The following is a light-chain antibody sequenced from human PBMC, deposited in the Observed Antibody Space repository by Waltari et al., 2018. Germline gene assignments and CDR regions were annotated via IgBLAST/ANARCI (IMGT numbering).Light chain of an antibody. CDR2: EVS. J-gene: IGLJ2*01. Sequence: QSALTQPASVSGSPGQSITISCTGSSSDVGAYNYVSWYQQHPGKAPTLMIYEVSNRPSGFSNRFSASQSGNTASLTISWLRAEDEADYYCISYSSSTTLGVFGGGTKLTVL. V-gene: IGLV2-14*03. CDR3: ISYSSSTTLGV. CDR1: SSDVGAYNY.